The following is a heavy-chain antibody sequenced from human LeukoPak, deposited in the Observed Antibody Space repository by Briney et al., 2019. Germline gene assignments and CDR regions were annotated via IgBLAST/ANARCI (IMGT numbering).Heavy chain of an antibody. J-gene: IGHJ4*02. CDR3: AAPGIAAAGTRGYFDY. Sequence: SVKVSCKASGGTFSSYAISWVRQAPGQGLEWMGGIIPIFGTANYAQKFQGRVTITADESTSTAYTELSSLRSEDTAVYYCAAPGIAAAGTRGYFDYWGQGTLVTVSS. D-gene: IGHD6-13*01. V-gene: IGHV1-69*01. CDR2: IIPIFGTA. CDR1: GGTFSSYA.